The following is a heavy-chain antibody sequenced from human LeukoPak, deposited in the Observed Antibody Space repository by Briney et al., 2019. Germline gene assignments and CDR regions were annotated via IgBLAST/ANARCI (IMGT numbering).Heavy chain of an antibody. Sequence: SETLSLTCTVSGYSISSGYYWGWIRQPPGKGLEWIGSIYHSGSTYYNPSLKSRVTISVDTSKNQFSLKLSSVTAADTAVYYCARDLRSRYCTNGVCYTPYYFDYWGQGTLVTVSS. CDR3: ARDLRSRYCTNGVCYTPYYFDY. D-gene: IGHD2-8*01. J-gene: IGHJ4*02. CDR1: GYSISSGYY. CDR2: IYHSGST. V-gene: IGHV4-38-2*02.